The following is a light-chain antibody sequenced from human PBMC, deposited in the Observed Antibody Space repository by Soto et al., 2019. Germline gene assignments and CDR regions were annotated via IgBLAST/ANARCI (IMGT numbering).Light chain of an antibody. CDR2: DAS. CDR1: QDIVSA. CDR3: EQYGERPRT. V-gene: IGKV3-15*01. Sequence: EVKLTQSPSTLSLYTGYRATLSCSGSQDIVSAVAWYHQRSGQAPGLLIFDASIRLPTTAARFSGSVCGREFTVTMSSLESEDFAVYFGEQYGERPRTFGQGTKVDI. J-gene: IGKJ1*01.